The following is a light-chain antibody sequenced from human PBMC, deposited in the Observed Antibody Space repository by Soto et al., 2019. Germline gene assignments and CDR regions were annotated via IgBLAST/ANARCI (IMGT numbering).Light chain of an antibody. Sequence: QSVLTQPPSVSGAPGQRVIISCSGTSSSIGAGYEVHWYHQLPGTAPKLVVSGNGNRPSGVPDRLSASKSGTSASLAITGLQAEDEGHYYCAAWDVSLNVVVFGGGTKVTVL. CDR3: AAWDVSLNVVV. CDR2: GNG. J-gene: IGLJ2*01. CDR1: SSSIGAGYE. V-gene: IGLV1-40*01.